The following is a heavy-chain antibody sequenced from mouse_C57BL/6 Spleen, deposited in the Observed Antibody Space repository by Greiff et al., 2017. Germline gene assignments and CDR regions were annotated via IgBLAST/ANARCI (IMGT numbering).Heavy chain of an antibody. Sequence: EVKLVESGPGLVKPSQSLSLTCSVTGYSITSGYYWNWIRQFPGNKLEWMGYISYDGSNNYNPSLKNRISITRDPSKNQFFLKLNSVTTEDTATYYCARHGSSYWYFDVWGTGTTVTVSS. CDR2: ISYDGSN. CDR1: GYSITSGYY. D-gene: IGHD1-1*01. J-gene: IGHJ1*03. V-gene: IGHV3-6*01. CDR3: ARHGSSYWYFDV.